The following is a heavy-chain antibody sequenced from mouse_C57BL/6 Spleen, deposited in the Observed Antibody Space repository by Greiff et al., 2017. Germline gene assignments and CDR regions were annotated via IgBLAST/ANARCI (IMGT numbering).Heavy chain of an antibody. J-gene: IGHJ3*01. D-gene: IGHD1-1*01. CDR1: GYTFTSYW. CDR3: ARGYYGSKAWFAY. CDR2: IDPSDSST. Sequence: VQLQQSGAELVKPGASVKLSCKASGYTFTSYWMQWVKQRPGQGLEWIGEIDPSDSSTNYNQPFTGKATLTVDTASSTAYMQLSSLTSEDAAVYYCARGYYGSKAWFAYWGQGTLVTVSA. V-gene: IGHV1-50*01.